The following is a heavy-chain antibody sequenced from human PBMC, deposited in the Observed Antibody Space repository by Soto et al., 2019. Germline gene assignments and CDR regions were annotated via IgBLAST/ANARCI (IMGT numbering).Heavy chain of an antibody. CDR1: GGSMSSHY. CDR3: ASAYPHASVGY. CDR2: ISYSGST. J-gene: IGHJ4*02. D-gene: IGHD3-16*01. V-gene: IGHV4-59*11. Sequence: SETLSLTCTVSGGSMSSHYWTWLREPPGKGLEWIGYISYSGSTYYNPSLKSRVTISADTSRNQFSLKLSSVIAADTAVYYSASAYPHASVGYWGRATMVTLCS.